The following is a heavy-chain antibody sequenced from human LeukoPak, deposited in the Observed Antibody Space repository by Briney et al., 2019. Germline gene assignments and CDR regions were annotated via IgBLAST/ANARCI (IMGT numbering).Heavy chain of an antibody. Sequence: SVKVSCKASGGTFSSYAISWVRQAPGQGLEWMGRIIPIFGTANYAQKFQGSVTITTDESTSTAYMELSSLRSEDTAVYYCASSYSSGWYGAFDIWGQGTMVTVSS. J-gene: IGHJ3*02. D-gene: IGHD6-19*01. CDR1: GGTFSSYA. CDR2: IIPIFGTA. V-gene: IGHV1-69*05. CDR3: ASSYSSGWYGAFDI.